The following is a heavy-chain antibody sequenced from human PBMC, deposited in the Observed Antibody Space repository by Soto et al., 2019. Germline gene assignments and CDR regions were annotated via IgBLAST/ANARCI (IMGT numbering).Heavy chain of an antibody. D-gene: IGHD4-17*01. J-gene: IGHJ4*02. V-gene: IGHV2-5*02. Sequence: QITLKESGPTLVKPTQTLTLTCTFSGFSLSTNGVGVGWIRQPPGKALEWLALIYWDNDERYSPSLKSRLIITKDTSKNRVVLTITNMDPVDTATYYCAHRRVGYGDPDYYFEYWGQGILVTVSS. CDR3: AHRRVGYGDPDYYFEY. CDR2: IYWDNDE. CDR1: GFSLSTNGVG.